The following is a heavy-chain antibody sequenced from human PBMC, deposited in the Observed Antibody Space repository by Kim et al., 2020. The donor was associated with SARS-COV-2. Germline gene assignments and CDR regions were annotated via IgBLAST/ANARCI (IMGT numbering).Heavy chain of an antibody. J-gene: IGHJ5*02. CDR3: ARFKQGGHWFDP. V-gene: IGHV3-7*01. D-gene: IGHD3-16*01. Sequence: SYVDSVKGRFTIPRDNAKNSRYLQMNSLRAEDTAVYYCARFKQGGHWFDPWGQGTLVTVSS.